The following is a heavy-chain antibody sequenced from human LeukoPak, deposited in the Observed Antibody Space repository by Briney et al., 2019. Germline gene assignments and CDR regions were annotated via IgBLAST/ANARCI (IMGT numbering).Heavy chain of an antibody. CDR2: IYSGGST. J-gene: IGHJ4*02. D-gene: IGHD1-26*01. V-gene: IGHV3-53*05. Sequence: GGSLRLSCAASGFTVSSNYMSWVRQAPGKGLEWVSVIYSGGSTYYADSVKGRCTISRDNSKNTLYLQMNSLRAEDTAVYYCATTTLGGSYPFDYWGQGTLVTVSS. CDR1: GFTVSSNY. CDR3: ATTTLGGSYPFDY.